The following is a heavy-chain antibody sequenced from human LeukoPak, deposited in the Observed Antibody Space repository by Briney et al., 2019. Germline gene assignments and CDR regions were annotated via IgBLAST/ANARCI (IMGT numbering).Heavy chain of an antibody. Sequence: PGGSLRLSCAASGFSFSIYAMSWVREAPGKGLEWVSTICGSGGDKYYADSVKGRFTISRDNSKNTLYLQMNSLRAEDTAVYYCAKDCLTGSYGYFDYWGLGALVTVSS. D-gene: IGHD3-10*01. J-gene: IGHJ4*02. CDR1: GFSFSIYA. CDR2: ICGSGGDK. V-gene: IGHV3-23*01. CDR3: AKDCLTGSYGYFDY.